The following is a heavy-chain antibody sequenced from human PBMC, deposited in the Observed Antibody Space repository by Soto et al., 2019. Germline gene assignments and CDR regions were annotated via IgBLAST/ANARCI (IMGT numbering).Heavy chain of an antibody. CDR3: ARGYRPFCTNGVCYLRSAFDI. Sequence: SETLSLTCAVYGGSFSGYYWSWIRQPPGKGLEWIGEINHSGSTNYNPSLKSRVTISVDTSKNQFSLKLSSVTAADTAVYYCARGYRPFCTNGVCYLRSAFDIWGQGTMVTVSS. D-gene: IGHD2-8*01. V-gene: IGHV4-34*01. CDR2: INHSGST. CDR1: GGSFSGYY. J-gene: IGHJ3*02.